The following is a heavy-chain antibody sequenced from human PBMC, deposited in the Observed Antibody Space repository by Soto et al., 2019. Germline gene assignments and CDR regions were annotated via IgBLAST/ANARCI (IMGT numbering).Heavy chain of an antibody. J-gene: IGHJ3*02. CDR3: GRTETIFNQHLVTYTFDI. CDR1: GYTFTSYG. CDR2: IKAGNGNT. D-gene: IGHD6-13*01. Sequence: ASEKVSYKAPGYTFTSYGMQWVRQAPGQRIERMAWIKAGNGNTKYSQKFQGRVTITRDTSASTADRQQSSRRGEYMAVYHRGRTETIFNQHLVTYTFDIWSQGTMI. V-gene: IGHV1-3*01.